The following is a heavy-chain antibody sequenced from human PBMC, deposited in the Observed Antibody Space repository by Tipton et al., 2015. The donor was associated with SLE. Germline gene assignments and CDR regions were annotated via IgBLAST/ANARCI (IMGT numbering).Heavy chain of an antibody. CDR1: GFTFSSYN. J-gene: IGHJ4*02. D-gene: IGHD3/OR15-3a*01. CDR2: ISYDASHK. Sequence: RSLRLSCAASGFTFSSYNMHWVRQAPGKGLEWVAVISYDASHKYYADSVKGRFTISRDNSQNTVYLQMNSLRAEDTAVYYCATEILDWLLHYWGQGTLLTVSS. CDR3: ATEILDWLLHY. V-gene: IGHV3-30-3*01.